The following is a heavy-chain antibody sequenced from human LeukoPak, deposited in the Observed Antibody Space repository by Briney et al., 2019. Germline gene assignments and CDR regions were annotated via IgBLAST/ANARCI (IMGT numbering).Heavy chain of an antibody. CDR1: RFTFSDYW. Sequence: GGSLRLSCAASRFTFSDYWMSWVRQAPGKGLEWVAQVRQDESDKFYVDSVKGRFTISGDNAQNSLYLQMNSLRADDTAVYYCARGGLRGSFDYWGEGTLVTVSS. J-gene: IGHJ4*02. D-gene: IGHD3-16*01. CDR2: VRQDESDK. CDR3: ARGGLRGSFDY. V-gene: IGHV3-7*01.